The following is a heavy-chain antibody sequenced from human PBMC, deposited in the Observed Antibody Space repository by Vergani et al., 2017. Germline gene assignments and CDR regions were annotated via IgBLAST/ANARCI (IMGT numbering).Heavy chain of an antibody. Sequence: EVQLVQSGAEVKKPGESLTISCKGSGYSFTSYWIGWVRQMPGKGLEWMGIIYPGDSDTRYSPSFQGQVTISADKSISTAYLQWTSLKASDTAMYYCARHIAAAGTRGTYYYYYMDVWGKGTTVTVSS. CDR1: GYSFTSYW. V-gene: IGHV5-51*01. D-gene: IGHD6-13*01. CDR2: IYPGDSDT. CDR3: ARHIAAAGTRGTYYYYYMDV. J-gene: IGHJ6*03.